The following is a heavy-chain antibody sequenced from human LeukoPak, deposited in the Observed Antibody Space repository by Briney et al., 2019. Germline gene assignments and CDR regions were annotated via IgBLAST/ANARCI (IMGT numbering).Heavy chain of an antibody. Sequence: GGSLRLSCAASGFTFSSYWMSWVRQAPGKGLEWVANIKQDGSEKYYVGSVKGRFTISRDNAKNSLYLQMNSLRAEDTAVYYCARGLVPAAMSYFDYWGQGTLVTVSS. D-gene: IGHD2-2*01. CDR2: IKQDGSEK. J-gene: IGHJ4*02. V-gene: IGHV3-7*01. CDR1: GFTFSSYW. CDR3: ARGLVPAAMSYFDY.